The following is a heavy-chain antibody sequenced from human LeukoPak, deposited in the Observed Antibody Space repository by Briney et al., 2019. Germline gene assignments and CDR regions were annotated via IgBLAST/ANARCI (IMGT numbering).Heavy chain of an antibody. V-gene: IGHV3-7*03. CDR2: IKQDGSEK. Sequence: GGSLRLSCAASGFTFSAYWMHWVRQAPGKGLEWVANIKQDGSEKYYVDSVKGRFTISRDNAKDSLYLQMNSLRAGDTAVYYCVRAMNVWGQGTTVTVSS. CDR1: GFTFSAYW. CDR3: VRAMNV. J-gene: IGHJ6*02.